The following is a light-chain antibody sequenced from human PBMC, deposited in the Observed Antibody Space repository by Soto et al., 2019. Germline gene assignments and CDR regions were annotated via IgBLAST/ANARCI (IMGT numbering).Light chain of an antibody. Sequence: EIVLTQSPGTLSLSPGERATISCRASQSVSSSYLAWYQQKPGQAPRLLIYGASSRATGIPDRFSGSGSGTDFTLTISRLEPEDFAVYYWQQYGSSPWTFGQGTKVDIK. V-gene: IGKV3-20*01. CDR2: GAS. CDR1: QSVSSSY. CDR3: QQYGSSPWT. J-gene: IGKJ1*01.